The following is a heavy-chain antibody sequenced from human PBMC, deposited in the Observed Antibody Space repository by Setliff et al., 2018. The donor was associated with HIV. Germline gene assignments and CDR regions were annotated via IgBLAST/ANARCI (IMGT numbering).Heavy chain of an antibody. CDR1: GDSVSSRKYY. Sequence: PSETLSLTCSVSGDSVSSRKYYWGWIRQSPGKGLEWIGYIYYSGSTYYNPSLKSRVTISVDTSKNQFSLKLSSVTAADTAVYYCARERSALLWKNWFDPWGQGTLVTVSS. CDR2: IYYSGST. CDR3: ARERSALLWKNWFDP. D-gene: IGHD3-10*01. J-gene: IGHJ5*02. V-gene: IGHV4-30-4*01.